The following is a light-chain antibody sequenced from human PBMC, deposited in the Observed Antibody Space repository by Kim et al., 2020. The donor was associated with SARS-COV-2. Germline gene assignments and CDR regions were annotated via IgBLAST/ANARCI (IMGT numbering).Light chain of an antibody. J-gene: IGKJ2*03. Sequence: EIVMMQFPATLSVSPGERAIVSCRASESVSDNLAWYHQKPGQSPSLLIYGVSTRAAGVPARFSGSGSGTEFTLSISSLQFEDFGVYYCQQYSYWPRSFGQGTKLEI. CDR2: GVS. V-gene: IGKV3-15*01. CDR3: QQYSYWPRS. CDR1: ESVSDN.